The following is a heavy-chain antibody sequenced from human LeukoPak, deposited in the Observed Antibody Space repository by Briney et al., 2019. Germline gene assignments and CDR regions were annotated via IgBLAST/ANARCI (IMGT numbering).Heavy chain of an antibody. CDR1: GGSISSSSYY. Sequence: SETLSLTCTVSGGSISSSSYYWGWIRQPPGKGLEWIGSIYYSGSTYYNPSLKSRVTISVDTSKNQFSLKLSSVTAADTAVYYCARQARYCSGGGCRAIDYWGQGTLVTVSS. CDR3: ARQARYCSGGGCRAIDY. J-gene: IGHJ4*02. CDR2: IYYSGST. V-gene: IGHV4-39*01. D-gene: IGHD2-15*01.